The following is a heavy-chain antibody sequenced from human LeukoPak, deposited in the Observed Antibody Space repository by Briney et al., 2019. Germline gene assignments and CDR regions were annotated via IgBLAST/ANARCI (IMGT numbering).Heavy chain of an antibody. V-gene: IGHV1-2*02. CDR1: GYTFTGYY. Sequence: ASVKVSCKASGYTFTGYYMHWVRQAPGQGLEWMGWINPNSGGTNYAQKFQGRVTMTRNTSISTAYMELSSLRSEDTAVYYCARGRAGYYDFWSGYRYYGMDVWGQGTTVTVSS. CDR3: ARGRAGYYDFWSGYRYYGMDV. D-gene: IGHD3-3*01. CDR2: INPNSGGT. J-gene: IGHJ6*02.